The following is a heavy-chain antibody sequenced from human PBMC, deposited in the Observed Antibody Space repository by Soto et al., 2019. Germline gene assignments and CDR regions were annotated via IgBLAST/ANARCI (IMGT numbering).Heavy chain of an antibody. CDR2: LYSSDGT. CDR1: GFSFIGKNY. D-gene: IGHD1-1*01. CDR3: ATWLQREHAFDI. V-gene: IGHV3-53*01. J-gene: IGHJ3*02. Sequence: GSLRLSCAASGFSFIGKNYLTFVRQAPGKGLEWVSALYSSDGTYYADSVKGRFSVSRDNSKNTFYLQLHSLRPEDTALYFCATWLQREHAFDIWGLGTMVTV.